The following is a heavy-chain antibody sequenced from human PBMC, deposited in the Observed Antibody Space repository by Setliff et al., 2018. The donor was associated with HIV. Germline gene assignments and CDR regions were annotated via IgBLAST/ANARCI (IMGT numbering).Heavy chain of an antibody. Sequence: LTCIVSGASISSDTWSWIRQPPGKGLQWIGFIYNSEITNYNPSLKSRVTISLDMSKNQFSLKLTSVTAADTAVYYCARGGTSSNWFDPWGQGTLVTVSS. CDR1: GASISSDT. CDR2: IYNSEIT. D-gene: IGHD2-2*01. CDR3: ARGGTSSNWFDP. V-gene: IGHV4-59*01. J-gene: IGHJ5*02.